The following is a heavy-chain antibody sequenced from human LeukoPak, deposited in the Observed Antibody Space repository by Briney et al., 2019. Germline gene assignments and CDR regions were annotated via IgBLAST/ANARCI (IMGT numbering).Heavy chain of an antibody. CDR2: ISAYNGNT. V-gene: IGHV1-18*01. CDR1: GYTFTSYG. CDR3: ARVQQLDSDHYYYYGMDV. D-gene: IGHD6-13*01. J-gene: IGHJ6*02. Sequence: ASVKVSCKASGYTFTSYGISWVRQAPGQGLEWMGWISAYNGNTNYAQKLQGRVTMTTDTSTSTAYMELRSLRSDDTAVYYCARVQQLDSDHYYYYGMDVWGQGTTLTVSS.